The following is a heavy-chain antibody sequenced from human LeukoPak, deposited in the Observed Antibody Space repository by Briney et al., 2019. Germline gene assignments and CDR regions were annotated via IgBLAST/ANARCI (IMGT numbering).Heavy chain of an antibody. Sequence: TGGSLRLSCAASGFTFSSYWMNWVRPAPGKGLEWVANIKQDGSEKYYVDSVKGRFTISRDNAKNSLYLQMNSLRAEDTAVYYCARDLVSYDSSGYYSDWGQGTLVTVSS. V-gene: IGHV3-7*01. CDR3: ARDLVSYDSSGYYSD. CDR2: IKQDGSEK. J-gene: IGHJ4*02. D-gene: IGHD3-22*01. CDR1: GFTFSSYW.